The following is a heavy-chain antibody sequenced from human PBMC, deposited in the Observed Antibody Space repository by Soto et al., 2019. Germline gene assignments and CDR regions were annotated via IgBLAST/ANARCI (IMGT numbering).Heavy chain of an antibody. Sequence: GGSLRLSCTASGFTFGDYAMSWFRQAPGKGLEWVGFIRSKAYGGTTEYAASVKGRFTISRDDSKSIAYLQMNSLKTEDTAVYYCTSNFIAVAGTFDIWGQGTMVTVSS. J-gene: IGHJ3*02. CDR2: IRSKAYGGTT. V-gene: IGHV3-49*03. CDR1: GFTFGDYA. D-gene: IGHD6-19*01. CDR3: TSNFIAVAGTFDI.